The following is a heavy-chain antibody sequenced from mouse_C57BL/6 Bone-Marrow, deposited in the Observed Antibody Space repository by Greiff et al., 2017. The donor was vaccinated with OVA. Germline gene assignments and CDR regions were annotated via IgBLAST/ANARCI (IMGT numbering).Heavy chain of an antibody. D-gene: IGHD1-1*01. Sequence: QVQLQQSGAELVRPGASVKLSCKASGYTFTDYYINWVKQRPGPGLEWIARIYPGSGNTYYNEKFKGKATLTAEKSSSTAYMQLSSLTSEDSAVYFCARVYYGSSYRRLAMDYWGQGTSVTVSS. CDR2: IYPGSGNT. CDR3: ARVYYGSSYRRLAMDY. V-gene: IGHV1-76*01. CDR1: GYTFTDYY. J-gene: IGHJ4*01.